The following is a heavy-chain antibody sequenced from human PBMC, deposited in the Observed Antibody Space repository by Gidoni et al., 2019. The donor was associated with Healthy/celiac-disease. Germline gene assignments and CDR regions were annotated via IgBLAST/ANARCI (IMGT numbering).Heavy chain of an antibody. CDR3: ARDGGARGGIDAFDI. J-gene: IGHJ3*02. CDR1: GFTFSSYA. D-gene: IGHD1-20*01. CDR2: ISYEGSNK. Sequence: QVQLVESGVGVAQPGRSLRLSCAASGFTFSSYAMHWVRQAPGKGLEWVAVISYEGSNKYYADTVEGRFTSSRDNSKNTLYLQMNSLRAEDTAVYYCARDGGARGGIDAFDIWGQGTMVTVSS. V-gene: IGHV3-30-3*01.